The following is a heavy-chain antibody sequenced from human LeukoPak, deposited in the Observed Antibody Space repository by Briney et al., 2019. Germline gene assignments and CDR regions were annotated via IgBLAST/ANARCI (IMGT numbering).Heavy chain of an antibody. J-gene: IGHJ5*02. CDR2: ISGRGYST. CDR1: GFTFSNYG. Sequence: GGTLRLSCAASGFTFSNYGMSWVRQAPRKGLEWVSAISGRGYSTYYADSVKGRFTISRDNSKKTVYLQMNSLGGDDTAVYYCAKDRGSLPDPWGQGTLVTVSS. D-gene: IGHD3-16*01. V-gene: IGHV3-23*01. CDR3: AKDRGSLPDP.